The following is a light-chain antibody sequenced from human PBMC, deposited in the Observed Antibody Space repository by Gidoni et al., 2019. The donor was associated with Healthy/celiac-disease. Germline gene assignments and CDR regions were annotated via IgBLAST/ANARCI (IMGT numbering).Light chain of an antibody. CDR2: AES. CDR3: QQSYGTPRT. CDR1: QSISSD. V-gene: IGKV1-39*01. J-gene: IGKJ2*01. Sequence: DIQMTQSPSSLSASVGDRCTITCRASQSISSDLNRYQQKTGKAPKILIYAESSLQSRVPSRFCGGGCGTDFTLTIISLQPQDFTTKYCQQSYGTPRTFGQXTKLEIK.